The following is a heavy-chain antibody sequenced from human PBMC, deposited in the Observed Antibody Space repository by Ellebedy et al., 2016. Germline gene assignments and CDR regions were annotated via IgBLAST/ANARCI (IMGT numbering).Heavy chain of an antibody. CDR2: IKSKTDGGTT. CDR1: GFTFSNAW. J-gene: IGHJ4*02. Sequence: GESLKISXAASGFTFSNAWMSWVRQAPGKGLEWVGRIKSKTDGGTTDYAAPVKGRFTISRDDPKNTLYLQMNSLKTEDTAVYYCTTDPITPQWELPGVDYWGQGTLVTVSS. V-gene: IGHV3-15*01. D-gene: IGHD1-26*01. CDR3: TTDPITPQWELPGVDY.